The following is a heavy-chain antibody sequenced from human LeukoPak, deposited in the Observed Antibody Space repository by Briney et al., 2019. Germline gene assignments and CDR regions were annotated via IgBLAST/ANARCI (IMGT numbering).Heavy chain of an antibody. D-gene: IGHD6-19*01. J-gene: IGHJ4*02. Sequence: AGGSLRLSCAASGFTFSSYSMNWVRQAPGKGLEWVSSISSSSSYIYYADSVKGRFTISRDNAKNSLYLQMNSLRAEDTAVYYCARDQATGYSSGWYWGQGTLVTVSS. CDR2: ISSSSSYI. CDR1: GFTFSSYS. V-gene: IGHV3-21*01. CDR3: ARDQATGYSSGWY.